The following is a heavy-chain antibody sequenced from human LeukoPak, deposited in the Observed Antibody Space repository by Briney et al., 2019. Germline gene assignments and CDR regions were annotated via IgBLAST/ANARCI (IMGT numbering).Heavy chain of an antibody. CDR2: LYTSGTT. V-gene: IGHV4-4*07. J-gene: IGHJ4*02. CDR3: ARSDSSGYSNFDY. Sequence: SETLSLTCTVSGGSISGYYWSWIRQPAGKGLEWIGRLYTSGTTNYNPSLKSRVTMSVDTSKNQLSLNLSSVTAADTAVYYCARSDSSGYSNFDYWGQETLVTVSS. CDR1: GGSISGYY. D-gene: IGHD3-22*01.